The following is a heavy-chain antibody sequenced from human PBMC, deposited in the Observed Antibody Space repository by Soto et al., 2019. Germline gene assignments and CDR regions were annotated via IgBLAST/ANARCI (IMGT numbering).Heavy chain of an antibody. CDR2: ISDSGGST. V-gene: IGHV3-23*01. J-gene: IGHJ4*02. Sequence: GGSLRLSCAASGFTFSSYAVSWVRQAPGKGLEWVSGISDSGGSTYYADSVKGRFTISRDNSKSTLYLQMNSLRAEDTAVYYCAKVKGEGSSWAPHFDYWGQGTLVTVS. D-gene: IGHD6-13*01. CDR3: AKVKGEGSSWAPHFDY. CDR1: GFTFSSYA.